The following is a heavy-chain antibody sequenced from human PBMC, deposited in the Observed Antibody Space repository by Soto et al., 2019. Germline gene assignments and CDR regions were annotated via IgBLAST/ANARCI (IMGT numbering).Heavy chain of an antibody. CDR1: GGTFSSYA. V-gene: IGHV1-69*13. CDR3: ARSGDSSSNWFDP. Sequence: ASVKVSCKASGGTFSSYAISWVRQAPGQGLEWMGGIIPIFGTANYAQKFQGRVTITADESTSTAYMELSSLRSEDTAVYYCARSGDSSSNWFDPWGQGTLVTVSS. CDR2: IIPIFGTA. J-gene: IGHJ5*02. D-gene: IGHD6-6*01.